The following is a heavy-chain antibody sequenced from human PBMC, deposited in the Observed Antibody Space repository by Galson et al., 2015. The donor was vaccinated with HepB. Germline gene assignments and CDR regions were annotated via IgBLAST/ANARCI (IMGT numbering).Heavy chain of an antibody. CDR3: AYGVDV. J-gene: IGHJ6*02. Sequence: CAISGDSVSANTAVWNWIRQSPSRGLEWLGRTYYRSKWQKDYAVSMKSRITISTDTSRNQVSLQLNSMSPEDTAVYYCAYGVDVWGQGTTATVSS. CDR2: TYYRSKWQK. CDR1: GDSVSANTAV. V-gene: IGHV6-1*01.